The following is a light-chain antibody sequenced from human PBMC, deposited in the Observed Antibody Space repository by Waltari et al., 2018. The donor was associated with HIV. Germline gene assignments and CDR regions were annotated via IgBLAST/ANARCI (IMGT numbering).Light chain of an antibody. CDR1: GSDVGNFNF. CDR2: DVT. CDR3: CTYAAKYVL. V-gene: IGLV2-11*01. Sequence: QSALTQPRSVSGSPGQSVTISCTRTGSDVGNFNFVSWYQHLPAKAPKLLIYDVTKRPSGVPDRFSGCKSGDTASLTISGLQAEDDADYYCCTYAAKYVLFGGGTNLTVL. J-gene: IGLJ2*01.